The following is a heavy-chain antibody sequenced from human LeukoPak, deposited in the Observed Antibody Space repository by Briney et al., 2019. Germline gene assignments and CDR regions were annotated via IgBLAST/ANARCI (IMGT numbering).Heavy chain of an antibody. CDR2: ISSSGSTI. J-gene: IGHJ4*02. CDR3: AREGGGDGYNWGIAY. D-gene: IGHD5-24*01. CDR1: GFTFSSYA. Sequence: GGSLRLSCAASGFTFSSYAMSWIRQAPGKGLEWVSYISSSGSTIYYADSVKGRFTTSRDNAKNSLYLQMDSLRAEDTAVYYCAREGGGDGYNWGIAYWGQGTLVTVSS. V-gene: IGHV3-11*01.